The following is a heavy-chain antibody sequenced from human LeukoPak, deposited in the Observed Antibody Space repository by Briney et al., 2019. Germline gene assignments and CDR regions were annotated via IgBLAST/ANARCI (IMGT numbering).Heavy chain of an antibody. D-gene: IGHD3-10*01. J-gene: IGHJ6*03. V-gene: IGHV4-39*07. CDR2: IYYSGST. CDR3: ARGRSSMVRGYYYYYMDV. Sequence: SETQSLTCTVSGGSISSSSYYWGWIRQPPRKGLEWIGNIYYSGSTYYNPSLKSRVTISLDTSKNQFSLKLSSVTAADTAVYYCARGRSSMVRGYYYYYMDVWGKGTTVTISS. CDR1: GGSISSSSYY.